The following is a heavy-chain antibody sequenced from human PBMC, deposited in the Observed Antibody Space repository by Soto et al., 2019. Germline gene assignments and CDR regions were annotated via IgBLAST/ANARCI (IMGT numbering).Heavy chain of an antibody. CDR3: ARVGGSSAQGDFDY. V-gene: IGHV4-59*01. Sequence: PSETLSPTCTVSAGSISSYYWSCIRQPPGKGLEWIGYIYYSGSTNYNPSLTSRVTISVDTSKNQFSLKLSSVTAADTAVYYCARVGGSSAQGDFDYWGQGTLVTVSS. J-gene: IGHJ4*02. CDR1: AGSISSYY. CDR2: IYYSGST. D-gene: IGHD6-6*01.